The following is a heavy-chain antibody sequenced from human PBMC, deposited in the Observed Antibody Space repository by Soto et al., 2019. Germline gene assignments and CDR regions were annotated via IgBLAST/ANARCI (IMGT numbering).Heavy chain of an antibody. Sequence: QVQLQESGPGLVKPSQTLSLTCAVSGGSIRSDGSYWTWIRQLPGGGLEWLGYLYYSGSTSYNPSVESRASISVDSSENQFSLRLTSVTAADTAVYYCARRAGNRRGYPIGSWGQGTLVTVSS. CDR2: LYYSGST. CDR1: GGSIRSDGSY. V-gene: IGHV4-31*11. D-gene: IGHD5-18*01. J-gene: IGHJ4*02. CDR3: ARRAGNRRGYPIGS.